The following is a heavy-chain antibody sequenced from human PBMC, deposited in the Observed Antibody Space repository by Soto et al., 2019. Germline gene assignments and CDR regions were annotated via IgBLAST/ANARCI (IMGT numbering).Heavy chain of an antibody. D-gene: IGHD6-13*01. V-gene: IGHV1-3*01. CDR1: GYTFTSYA. CDR3: ARGRSSWTSYYYSGMDV. CDR2: INAGNGNT. Sequence: QVQLVQSGAEVKKPGASVKVSCKASGYTFTSYAMHWVRQAPVQRLEWMGWINAGNGNTKYSQKFQGRVTITRDTSASTAYMELSSLRSEDTAVYYCARGRSSWTSYYYSGMDVWGQGTTVTVSS. J-gene: IGHJ6*02.